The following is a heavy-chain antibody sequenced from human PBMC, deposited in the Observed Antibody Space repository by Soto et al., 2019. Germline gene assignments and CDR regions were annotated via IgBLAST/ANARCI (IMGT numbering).Heavy chain of an antibody. Sequence: GGSLRLSCAASGFTFSSYAMHWVRQAPGKGLEWVAVISYDGSNKYYADSVKGRFTISRDNSKNTLYLQMNSLRAEDTAVYYCARDQNDILTGYYSGMDVWGQGTTVTVSS. D-gene: IGHD3-9*01. V-gene: IGHV3-30-3*01. J-gene: IGHJ6*02. CDR1: GFTFSSYA. CDR2: ISYDGSNK. CDR3: ARDQNDILTGYYSGMDV.